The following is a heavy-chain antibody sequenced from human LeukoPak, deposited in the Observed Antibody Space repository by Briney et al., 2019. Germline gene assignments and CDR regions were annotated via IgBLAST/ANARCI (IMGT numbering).Heavy chain of an antibody. Sequence: PGGSLRLSCAASGFTLSNAWMNWVRQAPGKGLEWVSVIYSGGSTYYADSVKGRFTISRDNSKNTLYLQMNSLRAEDTAVYYCARVWANSGNYYGEDYWGQGTLVTVSS. CDR1: GFTLSNAW. D-gene: IGHD1-26*01. J-gene: IGHJ4*02. CDR2: IYSGGST. CDR3: ARVWANSGNYYGEDY. V-gene: IGHV3-53*01.